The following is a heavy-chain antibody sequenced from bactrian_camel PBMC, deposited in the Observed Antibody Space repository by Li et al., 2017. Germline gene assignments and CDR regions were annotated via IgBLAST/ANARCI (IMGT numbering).Heavy chain of an antibody. CDR1: GYTYNRNC. D-gene: IGHD1*01. Sequence: HVQLVESGGGSVQAGGSLRLSCAASGYTYNRNCMAWFRQAPGKEREGVARIATGSGNTYYADSVKGRFTISQDNAKNTVYLQMNSLQSEDTALYYCAKGLYSTADAVGHRVRGQGTQVTVS. CDR2: IATGSGNT. J-gene: IGHJ4*01. V-gene: IGHV3S1*01.